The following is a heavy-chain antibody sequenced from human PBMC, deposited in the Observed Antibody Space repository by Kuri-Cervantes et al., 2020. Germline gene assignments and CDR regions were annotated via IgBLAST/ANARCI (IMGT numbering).Heavy chain of an antibody. V-gene: IGHV1-69*05. CDR3: AGMGIAAAGTVWFDP. J-gene: IGHJ5*02. Sequence: SVKVSCKASGGTFSSYAISWVRQAPGQGLEWMGGIIPIFGTANYAQKFQGRVTITTDESTSTAYMELRSLRSDDTAVYYCAGMGIAAAGTVWFDPWGQGTLVTVSS. CDR1: GGTFSSYA. D-gene: IGHD6-13*01. CDR2: IIPIFGTA.